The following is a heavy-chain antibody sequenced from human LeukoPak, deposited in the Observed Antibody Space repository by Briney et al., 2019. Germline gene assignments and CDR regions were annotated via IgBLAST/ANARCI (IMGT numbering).Heavy chain of an antibody. CDR2: ISSSSSYI. CDR3: ARDSVVVPAAIPDPSNWFDP. J-gene: IGHJ5*02. Sequence: GGSLRLSCAASGFTFSSYSMNWVRQAPGKGLEWVSSISSSSSYIYYADSVKGRFTISRDNAKNSLYLQMNSLRAEDTAVYYCARDSVVVPAAIPDPSNWFDPWGQGTLVTVSS. V-gene: IGHV3-21*01. D-gene: IGHD2-2*01. CDR1: GFTFSSYS.